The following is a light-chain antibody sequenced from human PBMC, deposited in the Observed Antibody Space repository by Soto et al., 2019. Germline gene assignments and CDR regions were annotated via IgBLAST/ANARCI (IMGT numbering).Light chain of an antibody. CDR3: QHYGYLVT. J-gene: IGKJ4*01. V-gene: IGKV1-5*01. Sequence: DIQRNKSPSTLSASVGDRVTITGRASQNIRSRLAWFKQKPGKAPKILIYDASSLESGVPQRFSGSGSGTDFTLTIRRLEPEDFAMDYCQHYGYLVTGGGGTEVEIK. CDR2: DAS. CDR1: QNIRSR.